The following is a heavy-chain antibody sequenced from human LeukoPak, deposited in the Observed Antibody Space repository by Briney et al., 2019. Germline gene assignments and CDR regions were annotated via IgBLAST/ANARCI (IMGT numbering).Heavy chain of an antibody. CDR2: IIPIFGTA. CDR1: GGTFSSYA. CDR3: ARALAAASRNDAFDI. V-gene: IGHV1-69*13. Sequence: SVKVSCKASGGTFSSYAISWVRQAPGQGLEWVGGIIPIFGTANYAQKFQGRVTITADESTSTAYMELSSLRSEDTAVYYCARALAAASRNDAFDIWGQGTMVTVSS. D-gene: IGHD2-2*01. J-gene: IGHJ3*02.